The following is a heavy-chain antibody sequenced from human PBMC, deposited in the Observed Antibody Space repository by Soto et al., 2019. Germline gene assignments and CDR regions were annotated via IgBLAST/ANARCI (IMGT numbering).Heavy chain of an antibody. CDR2: IIPIFGTA. J-gene: IGHJ4*02. V-gene: IGHV1-69*06. Sequence: ASVKVSCKASGGTFSSYAISWVRQAPGQGLEWMGGIIPIFGTANYAQRFQGRVTITADKSTSTAYMELSSLRSEDTAVYYCNVGAFSSPGFLRVDYWGQGTLVTVSS. CDR3: NVGAFSSPGFLRVDY. D-gene: IGHD1-26*01. CDR1: GGTFSSYA.